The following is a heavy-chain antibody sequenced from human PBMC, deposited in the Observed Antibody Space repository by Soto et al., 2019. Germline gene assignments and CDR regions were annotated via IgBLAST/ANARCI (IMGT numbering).Heavy chain of an antibody. Sequence: ASVKVSCKVSGYTLTELSMHWVRQAPGKGLEWMGGFDPEDGETIYAQKFQGRVTMTEDTSTDTAYMELSSLRSEDTAVYYCATKGGVGLLWFGELLFPGKNALRHFDYWGQGTLVTVSS. CDR1: GYTLTELS. D-gene: IGHD3-10*01. J-gene: IGHJ4*02. CDR2: FDPEDGET. CDR3: ATKGGVGLLWFGELLFPGKNALRHFDY. V-gene: IGHV1-24*01.